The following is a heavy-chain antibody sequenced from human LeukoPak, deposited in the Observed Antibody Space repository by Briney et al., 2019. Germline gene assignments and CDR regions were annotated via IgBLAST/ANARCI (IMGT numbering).Heavy chain of an antibody. Sequence: SVKVSCKASGGTFSSYAISWVRQAPGQGLEWMGGIIPIFGTANYAQKFQGRVTITTDESTSTAYMELSSLRSEDTAVYYCARCEWELLHIPLWFDPWGQGTLVTVSS. CDR3: ARCEWELLHIPLWFDP. J-gene: IGHJ5*02. CDR1: GGTFSSYA. V-gene: IGHV1-69*05. D-gene: IGHD1-26*01. CDR2: IIPIFGTA.